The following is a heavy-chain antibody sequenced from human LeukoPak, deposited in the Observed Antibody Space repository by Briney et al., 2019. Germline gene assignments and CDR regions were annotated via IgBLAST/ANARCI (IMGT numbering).Heavy chain of an antibody. CDR1: GGSISSYY. CDR2: IYYSGST. J-gene: IGHJ4*02. V-gene: IGHV4-59*01. Sequence: SETLSLTCTVSGGSISSYYWSWIRQPPGKGLEWIGYIYYSGSTNYNPSLKSRVTISVDTSKNQFSLKLSSVTAADTAVYYCARAPYGSGSYYNDYWGQGTLVTVSS. D-gene: IGHD3-10*01. CDR3: ARAPYGSGSYYNDY.